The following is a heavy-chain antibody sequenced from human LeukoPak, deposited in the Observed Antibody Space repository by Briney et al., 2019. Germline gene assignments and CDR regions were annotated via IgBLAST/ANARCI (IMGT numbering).Heavy chain of an antibody. Sequence: SETLSLTCVVSSYSISSGYYWGWIRQPPGKGLEWIGSIYHSVSTYYDPSLKSRVTISVDTSKNQFSLKLSSVTAADTAMYYCAVTSLLWFGEFPDLPIYFDYWGQGTLVTVSS. D-gene: IGHD3-10*01. CDR3: AVTSLLWFGEFPDLPIYFDY. V-gene: IGHV4-38-2*01. CDR2: IYHSVST. CDR1: SYSISSGYY. J-gene: IGHJ4*02.